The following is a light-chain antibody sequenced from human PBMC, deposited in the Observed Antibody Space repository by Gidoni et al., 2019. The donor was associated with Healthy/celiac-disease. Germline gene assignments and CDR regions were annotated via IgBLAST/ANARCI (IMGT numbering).Light chain of an antibody. CDR3: QVWDSSTVV. CDR1: NIGRKN. CDR2: RDS. V-gene: IGLV3-9*01. J-gene: IGLJ2*01. Sequence: SYELTQPPSVSVAPGQTTRITCGGNNIGRKNVHWYQQKPGQAPVLVIYRDSNRPSGIPERFSGSNSGNTATLTISRTQAGDEADYYCQVWDSSTVVFGGGTKLTVL.